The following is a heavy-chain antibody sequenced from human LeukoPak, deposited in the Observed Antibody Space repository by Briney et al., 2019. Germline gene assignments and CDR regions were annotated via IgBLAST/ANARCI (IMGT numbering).Heavy chain of an antibody. CDR2: ISGSGGST. Sequence: GGSLRLSCAASGFTFSSYAMSWVRQTPGKGLEWVSAISGSGGSTYYADSVKGRFTISGDNSKNTLFLQMNSLRAEDTAPYYCAKSVAIYFYYGLDVWGQGTTVAVSS. CDR3: AKSVAIYFYYGLDV. D-gene: IGHD3-3*01. J-gene: IGHJ6*02. V-gene: IGHV3-23*01. CDR1: GFTFSSYA.